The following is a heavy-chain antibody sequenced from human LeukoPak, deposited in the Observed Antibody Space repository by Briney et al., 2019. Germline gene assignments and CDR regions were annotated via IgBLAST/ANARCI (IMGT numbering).Heavy chain of an antibody. CDR1: GYTFTSYG. J-gene: IGHJ6*03. CDR3: ARGLGAPDYYYYYMDV. V-gene: IGHV1-18*01. D-gene: IGHD1-26*01. Sequence: ASVKVSCKASGYTFTSYGISWVRQAPGQGLEWMGWISAYNGNTNYAQKLQGRVTVTTDTSTSTAYMELRSLRSDDTAVYYCARGLGAPDYYYYYMDVWGKGTTVTISS. CDR2: ISAYNGNT.